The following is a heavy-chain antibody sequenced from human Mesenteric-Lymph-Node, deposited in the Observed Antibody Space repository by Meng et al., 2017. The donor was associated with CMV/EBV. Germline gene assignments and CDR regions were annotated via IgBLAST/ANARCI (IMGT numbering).Heavy chain of an antibody. CDR1: GGTFSSYA. Sequence: SVKVSCKASGGTFSSYAISWVRQAPGQGLEWMGGIIPILGIANYAQKIQGRVTITADKSTSTAYMELSSLRSEDTAVYYCARDDCSSTSCYKGYYYYYGMDVWGQGTTVTVSS. D-gene: IGHD2-2*02. J-gene: IGHJ6*02. CDR2: IIPILGIA. V-gene: IGHV1-69*10. CDR3: ARDDCSSTSCYKGYYYYYGMDV.